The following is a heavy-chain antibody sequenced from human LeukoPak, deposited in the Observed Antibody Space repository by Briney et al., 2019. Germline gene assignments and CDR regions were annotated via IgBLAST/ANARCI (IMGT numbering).Heavy chain of an antibody. V-gene: IGHV3-23*01. CDR2: ISGSGGST. CDR3: AREVAARPHYYYYGMDV. CDR1: GFTFSTYA. D-gene: IGHD6-6*01. J-gene: IGHJ6*02. Sequence: PGGSLRLSCAASGFTFSTYAMSWVRQAPGKGLEWVSVISGSGGSTYYADSVKGRFTISRDNSKNTLYLQMNSLRAEDTAVYYCAREVAARPHYYYYGMDVWGQGTTVTVSS.